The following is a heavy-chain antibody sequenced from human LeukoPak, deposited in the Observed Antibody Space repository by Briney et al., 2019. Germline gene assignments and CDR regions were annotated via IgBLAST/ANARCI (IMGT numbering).Heavy chain of an antibody. J-gene: IGHJ4*02. CDR3: ARDRASSGGVDY. Sequence: GASVKVSCKASAYTFTGYYMHWVRQAPGQGLEWMGWIYPNSGGTNYAQKFQGRVTMTRDTSISTAYMELSRLRSDDTAVYYCARDRASSGGVDYWGQGTLVTVSS. D-gene: IGHD2-15*01. V-gene: IGHV1-2*02. CDR1: AYTFTGYY. CDR2: IYPNSGGT.